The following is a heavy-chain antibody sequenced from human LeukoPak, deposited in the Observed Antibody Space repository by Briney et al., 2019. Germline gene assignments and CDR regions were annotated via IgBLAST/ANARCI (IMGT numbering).Heavy chain of an antibody. CDR3: ARDNGENYHTAFDY. D-gene: IGHD2-8*01. CDR1: GFTFSIYA. V-gene: IGHV3-74*01. Sequence: GGSLRLSCAASGFTFSIYAMNWVRQAPGKGLVWVSRIHGDGRTTTYADSVKGRFTISRDNAKNTLYLQMNSLRAEDTAVYYCARDNGENYHTAFDYWGQGTLVTVSS. J-gene: IGHJ4*02. CDR2: IHGDGRTT.